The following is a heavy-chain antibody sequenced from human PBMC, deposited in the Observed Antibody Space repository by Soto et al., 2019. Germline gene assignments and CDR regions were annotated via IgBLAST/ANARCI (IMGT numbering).Heavy chain of an antibody. Sequence: EVQLVESGGGLVQPGGSLDLSCATSGFDFSGSAMHWVRQASGRGLEWLGRIRTKPNSYATIYAASVKDRFTISRDDSTKMVYLPMSGLKTGDTAVYYCARPISSGWFDPWGQGTLVSVTS. CDR3: ARPISSGWFDP. CDR1: GFDFSGSA. D-gene: IGHD6-19*01. J-gene: IGHJ5*02. V-gene: IGHV3-73*01. CDR2: IRTKPNSYAT.